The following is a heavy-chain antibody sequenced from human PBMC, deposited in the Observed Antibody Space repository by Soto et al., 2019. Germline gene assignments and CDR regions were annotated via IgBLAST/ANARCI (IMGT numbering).Heavy chain of an antibody. V-gene: IGHV5-51*01. CDR3: ARSYSRGGSYFVILDS. D-gene: IGHD3-10*01. J-gene: IGHJ4*02. CDR1: GYSFTSYW. Sequence: PGESLKISCKTSGYSFTSYWIHWVRQMPGKELEWMGSIYPGNSDTRYSPSFQGHVTISADSSSSTAYLQWSSLKASDAAMYHCARSYSRGGSYFVILDSWGQGTLVTVSS. CDR2: IYPGNSDT.